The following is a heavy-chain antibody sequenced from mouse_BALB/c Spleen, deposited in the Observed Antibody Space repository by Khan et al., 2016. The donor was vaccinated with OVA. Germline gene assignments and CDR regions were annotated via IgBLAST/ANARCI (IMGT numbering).Heavy chain of an antibody. CDR2: IFPGNSDT. CDR3: TRAGYEAFAY. V-gene: IGHV1-5*01. D-gene: IGHD2-12*01. J-gene: IGHJ3*01. CDR1: GYKFTSYW. Sequence: VQLQQSGTVLARPGASVKMSCKASGYKFTSYWMHWVKQRPGQGLEWIGGIFPGNSDTTHNQKFKGKAKLTAVTSASTHYMELRSLTNEDSTVSYCTRAGYEAFAYWGQGTPVTVSA.